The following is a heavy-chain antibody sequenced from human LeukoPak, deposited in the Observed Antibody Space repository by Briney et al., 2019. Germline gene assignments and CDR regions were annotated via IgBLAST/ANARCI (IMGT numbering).Heavy chain of an antibody. Sequence: ASVKVSRKASGGTFSSYAISWVRQAPGQGLEWMGRIIPILGIANYAQKFQGRVTITADKSTSTAYMELSSLRSEDTAVYYCARDCRDRQHLSWYFDLWGRGTLVTVSS. CDR1: GGTFSSYA. V-gene: IGHV1-69*04. CDR3: ARDCRDRQHLSWYFDL. CDR2: IIPILGIA. J-gene: IGHJ2*01. D-gene: IGHD6-13*01.